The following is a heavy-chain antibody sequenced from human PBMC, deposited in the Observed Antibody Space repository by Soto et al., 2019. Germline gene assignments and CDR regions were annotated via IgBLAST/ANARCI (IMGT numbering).Heavy chain of an antibody. CDR3: ARLPVNDYDFWSDPRFDP. Sequence: SETLSLTCTVSGGSISSYYWSWMRQPPGKGLEWIGYIYYSGSTNYNPSLKSRVTISVDTSKNQFSLKLSSVTAADTAVYYCARLPVNDYDFWSDPRFDPWGQGTLVTVSS. CDR2: IYYSGST. J-gene: IGHJ5*02. CDR1: GGSISSYY. D-gene: IGHD3-3*01. V-gene: IGHV4-59*01.